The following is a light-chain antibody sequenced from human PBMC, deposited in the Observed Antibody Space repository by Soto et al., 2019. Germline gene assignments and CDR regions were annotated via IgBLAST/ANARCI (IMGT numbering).Light chain of an antibody. CDR2: GAS. CDR3: QQRSNWPLLS. Sequence: EIVLTQSPGTLSLSPGERATLSCRASQSVSNNYLAWYQQKPGQAPRLLIYGASKRATGISARFSGSGSGTDFTLTISSLEPEDFAVYYCQQRSNWPLLSFGGGTKVDIK. V-gene: IGKV3-11*01. CDR1: QSVSNNY. J-gene: IGKJ4*01.